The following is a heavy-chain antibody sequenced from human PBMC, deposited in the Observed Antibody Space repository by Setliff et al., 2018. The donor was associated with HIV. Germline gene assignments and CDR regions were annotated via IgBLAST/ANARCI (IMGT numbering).Heavy chain of an antibody. V-gene: IGHV4-38-2*01. CDR3: ARQGEVGAPFDY. CDR1: GYSISRGYY. Sequence: ASETLSLTCAVSGYSISRGYYWGWIRQTPGKGLAWIGNIYNSGTNYYNPSLKSRVTISIDTSKNQFSLRLSSVTAADTAVYYCARQGEVGAPFDYWGQGTLVTVSS. D-gene: IGHD1-26*01. J-gene: IGHJ4*02. CDR2: IYNSGTN.